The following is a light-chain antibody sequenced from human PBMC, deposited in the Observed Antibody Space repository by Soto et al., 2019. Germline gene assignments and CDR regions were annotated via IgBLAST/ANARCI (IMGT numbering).Light chain of an antibody. CDR3: QQDGSSPPYT. CDR2: GAS. Sequence: EIVLTQSPGTLSLSPGERATLSCRASQSVSSSYLAWYQQKPGQAPRLLIYGASSRATGIADSFSGSGSGTDFTLTISKLEPDGFAVYYCQQDGSSPPYTFGQRTKLEIK. V-gene: IGKV3-20*01. CDR1: QSVSSSY. J-gene: IGKJ2*01.